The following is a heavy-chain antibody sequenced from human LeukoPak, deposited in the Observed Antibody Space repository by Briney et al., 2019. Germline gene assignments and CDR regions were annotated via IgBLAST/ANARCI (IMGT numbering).Heavy chain of an antibody. D-gene: IGHD2-2*01. Sequence: GGSLRLSCAASGFTFEASAMSWVRQAPGKGLEWVAVITGGGGSTYYADSVKGRFTISRDNSKKTLFLQVNSLRAEDTAVYFCAKNIRVQLLFGFNYWGQGIVVTVSS. V-gene: IGHV3-23*01. CDR3: AKNIRVQLLFGFNY. J-gene: IGHJ4*02. CDR1: GFTFEASA. CDR2: ITGGGGST.